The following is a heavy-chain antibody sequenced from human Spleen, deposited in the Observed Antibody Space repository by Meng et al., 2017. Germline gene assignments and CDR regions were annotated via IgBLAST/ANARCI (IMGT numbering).Heavy chain of an antibody. CDR2: IIPVFGTA. D-gene: IGHD3-22*01. V-gene: IGHV1-69*13. Sequence: SVKVSCKASGYTFTDFYIHWVRQAPGQGLQWVGGIIPVFGTAFYARNFQGRVTITADESTSTTYMELTGLRSEDTAFYYCSRALEEYYYDSSGYYSGFWGQGTLVTVSS. J-gene: IGHJ4*02. CDR3: SRALEEYYYDSSGYYSGF. CDR1: GYTFTDFY.